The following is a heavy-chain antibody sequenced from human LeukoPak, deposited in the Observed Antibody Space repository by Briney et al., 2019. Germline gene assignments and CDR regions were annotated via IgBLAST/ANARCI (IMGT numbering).Heavy chain of an antibody. Sequence: ASVKVSCKASGYTFTSYDINWVRQATGQGLEWMGWMNPNSGNTGYAQKFQGRVTITRNTSISTAYMELSSLRSEDTAVYYCARAHWDLRYCSSTSCYNWFDPWGQGTLVTVSS. CDR3: ARAHWDLRYCSSTSCYNWFDP. D-gene: IGHD2-2*01. CDR2: MNPNSGNT. CDR1: GYTFTSYD. J-gene: IGHJ5*02. V-gene: IGHV1-8*03.